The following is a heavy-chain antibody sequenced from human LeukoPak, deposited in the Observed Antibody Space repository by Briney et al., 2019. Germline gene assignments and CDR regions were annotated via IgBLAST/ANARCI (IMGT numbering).Heavy chain of an antibody. D-gene: IGHD3-22*01. J-gene: IGHJ4*02. CDR1: GFTFSSYG. CDR2: ISYDGSNK. CDR3: AKDRYYYDSSGSIYFDY. V-gene: IGHV3-30*18. Sequence: GRSLRLSCAASGFTFSSYGMHWVRQAPGKGLEWVAVISYDGSNKYYADSVKGRCTISRDNSKNTLYLQMNSLRAEDTAVYYCAKDRYYYDSSGSIYFDYWGQGTLVTVSS.